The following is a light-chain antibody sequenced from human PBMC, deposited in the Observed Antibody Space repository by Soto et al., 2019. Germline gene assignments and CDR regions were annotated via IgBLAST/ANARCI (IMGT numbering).Light chain of an antibody. Sequence: DIQMTQSPSSLSASVGDRVTITCRASQTISTYLNWYQQHPGKAPKLLIYTASNLESGVPSRFSGRGSGTDFTLTISSLQPEDFATYYCQQSYGLPPVTFGGGTNVEIK. J-gene: IGKJ4*01. V-gene: IGKV1-39*01. CDR3: QQSYGLPPVT. CDR2: TAS. CDR1: QTISTY.